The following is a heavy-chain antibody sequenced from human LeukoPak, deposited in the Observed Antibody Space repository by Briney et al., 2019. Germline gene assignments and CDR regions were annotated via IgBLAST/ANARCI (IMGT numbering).Heavy chain of an antibody. J-gene: IGHJ3*02. CDR3: AKDFYSSGSFYTVAFDI. Sequence: GGSLRLSCVASGFTFSTCAMSRVRQAPGKGLEWVSSINDNGRSTWYADSVKGRFTISRDNSKTTVYLQMNSLRVEDTAVYYCAKDFYSSGSFYTVAFDIWGQGAMVIVSS. CDR2: INDNGRST. V-gene: IGHV3-23*01. CDR1: GFTFSTCA. D-gene: IGHD3-10*01.